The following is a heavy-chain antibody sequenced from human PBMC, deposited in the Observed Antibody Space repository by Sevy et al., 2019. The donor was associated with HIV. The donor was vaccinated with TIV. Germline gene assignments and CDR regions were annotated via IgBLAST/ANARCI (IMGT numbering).Heavy chain of an antibody. CDR3: AGDLAIGAFAFDI. J-gene: IGHJ3*02. V-gene: IGHV3-21*01. CDR2: ISSSSSYI. Sequence: GGSLRLSCAASGFTFSSYSMNWVRQAPGKGLEWVSSISSSSSYIYYADSVKGRFTISRDNAKNSLYLQMNSLRAEDTAVYYCAGDLAIGAFAFDIWGQGTMVTVSS. CDR1: GFTFSSYS. D-gene: IGHD2-21*01.